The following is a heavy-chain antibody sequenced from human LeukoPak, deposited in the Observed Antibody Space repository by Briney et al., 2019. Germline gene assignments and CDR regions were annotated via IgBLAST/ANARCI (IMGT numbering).Heavy chain of an antibody. CDR1: GYTFTSYA. D-gene: IGHD6-19*01. CDR3: ARGHSSGWSGFDY. Sequence: GASVKVSCKASGYTFTSYAMHWVRQAPGQRLEWMGWINAGNGNTKYSQKFQGRVTITRDTSASTAYMELSSLRSEDTAVYYCARGHSSGWSGFDYWGQGTLVTVSS. CDR2: INAGNGNT. V-gene: IGHV1-3*01. J-gene: IGHJ4*02.